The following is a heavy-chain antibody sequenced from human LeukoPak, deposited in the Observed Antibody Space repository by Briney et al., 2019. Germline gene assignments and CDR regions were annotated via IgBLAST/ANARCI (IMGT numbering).Heavy chain of an antibody. CDR3: ARVDEGVAVGGFDY. CDR1: GYSISSGYY. CDR2: IYHSGST. Sequence: SETLSLTCTVSGYSISSGYYWGWIRQPPGKGLEWIGSIYHSGSTYYNPSLKSRVTISVDTSKNQFSLKLSSVTAADTAVHYCARVDEGVAVGGFDYWGQGTLVTVSS. J-gene: IGHJ4*02. V-gene: IGHV4-38-2*02. D-gene: IGHD6-19*01.